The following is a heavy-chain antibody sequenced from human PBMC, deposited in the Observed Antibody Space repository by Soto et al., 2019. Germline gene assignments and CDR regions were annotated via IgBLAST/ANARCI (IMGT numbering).Heavy chain of an antibody. J-gene: IGHJ4*02. V-gene: IGHV1-2*04. CDR1: GYTFTGYY. D-gene: IGHD4-17*01. CDR2: INPNSGGT. Sequence: QVQLVQSGAEVKKPGASVKVSCKASGYTFTGYYMHWVRQAPGQGLEWMGWINPNSGGTNYAQKFQGWVTINRDTSISTAYMELSRLRSDDTAVYYCARDGVAVVAKFYGDYGDFDYWGQGTLVTVSS. CDR3: ARDGVAVVAKFYGDYGDFDY.